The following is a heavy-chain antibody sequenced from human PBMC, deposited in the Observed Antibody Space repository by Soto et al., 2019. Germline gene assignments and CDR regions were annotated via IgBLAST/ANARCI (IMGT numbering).Heavy chain of an antibody. CDR3: AKNPENYYYGMDV. V-gene: IGHV1-69*12. CDR2: IIPIFGTA. CDR1: GGTFSSYA. Sequence: QVQLVQSGAEVKKPGSSVKVSCKASGGTFSSYAISWVRQAPGQGLEWMGGIIPIFGTADYAQKLQGRVTITADESTSTAYVELSILGSEDTAVYYCAKNPENYYYGMDVWGQGTTVTVSS. J-gene: IGHJ6*02.